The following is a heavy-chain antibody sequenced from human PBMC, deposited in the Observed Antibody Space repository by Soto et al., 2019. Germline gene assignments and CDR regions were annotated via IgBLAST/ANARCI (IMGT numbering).Heavy chain of an antibody. CDR3: ARDRNYGSGSRNYFDY. V-gene: IGHV3-48*01. CDR2: ISSSSSTI. CDR1: GFTFSSYS. D-gene: IGHD3-10*01. J-gene: IGHJ4*02. Sequence: EVPLVESGGGLVQPGGSLRLSCAASGFTFSSYSMNWVRQAPGKGLEWVSYISSSSSTIYYADSVKGRFTISRDNAKNSLYLQMNSLRAEDTAVYYCARDRNYGSGSRNYFDYWGQGTLVTVSS.